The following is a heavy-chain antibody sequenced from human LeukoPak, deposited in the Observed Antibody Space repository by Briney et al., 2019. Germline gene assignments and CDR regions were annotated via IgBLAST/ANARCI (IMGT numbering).Heavy chain of an antibody. J-gene: IGHJ4*02. CDR1: GGSISSYY. Sequence: PSETLSLTCTVSGGSISSYYWSWIRQPPGKGLEWIGYIYYSGSTNYNPSLKSRVTISVDTSKNQFSLKLSSVTAADTAVYYCARNGVPGYCSSTSCYTIFDYWGQGTLVTVSS. CDR3: ARNGVPGYCSSTSCYTIFDY. V-gene: IGHV4-59*01. D-gene: IGHD2-2*02. CDR2: IYYSGST.